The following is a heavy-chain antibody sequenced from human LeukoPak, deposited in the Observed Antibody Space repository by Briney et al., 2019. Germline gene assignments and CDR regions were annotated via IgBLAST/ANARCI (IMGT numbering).Heavy chain of an antibody. D-gene: IGHD5-24*01. CDR2: ISSDGSYK. CDR1: GFTFSSHA. V-gene: IGHV3-30*04. Sequence: PGGSLRLSCAASGFTFSSHALHWVRQAPGKGLEWVAVISSDGSYKYYADSVKGRFTISRDNSKNTLYLQMNSLRAEDTAVYYCARDGRWLQPDYWGQGTLVTVSS. CDR3: ARDGRWLQPDY. J-gene: IGHJ4*02.